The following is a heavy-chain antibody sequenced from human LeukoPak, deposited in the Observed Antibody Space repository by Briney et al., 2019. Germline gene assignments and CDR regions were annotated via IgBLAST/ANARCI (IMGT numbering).Heavy chain of an antibody. CDR1: GGSISSGGYS. V-gene: IGHV4-30-2*01. CDR2: IYHSGST. D-gene: IGHD6-19*01. Sequence: PSETLSLTCAVSGGSISSGGYSWSWIRQPPGTGLEWIGYIYHSGSTYYNPSLKSRVTISVDRSKNQFSLKLSSVTAADTAVYYCARGSSGSEGFDPWGQGTLVTVSS. CDR3: ARGSSGSEGFDP. J-gene: IGHJ5*02.